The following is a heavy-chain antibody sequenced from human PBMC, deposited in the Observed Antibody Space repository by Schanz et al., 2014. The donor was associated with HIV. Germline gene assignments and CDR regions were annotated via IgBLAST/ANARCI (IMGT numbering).Heavy chain of an antibody. Sequence: EVQLLESGGGLVKPGGSLRLSCAASGFTFNSYAMKWVRQAPGKGLEWVSGISGNGDSTYYADSVKGRFTISRDYSKNTLYLQMNSLRADDTAVYYCAKGFSGYYSEDYFDYWGQGTLVTVSS. CDR1: GFTFNSYA. CDR3: AKGFSGYYSEDYFDY. D-gene: IGHD3-22*01. CDR2: ISGNGDST. J-gene: IGHJ4*02. V-gene: IGHV3-23*01.